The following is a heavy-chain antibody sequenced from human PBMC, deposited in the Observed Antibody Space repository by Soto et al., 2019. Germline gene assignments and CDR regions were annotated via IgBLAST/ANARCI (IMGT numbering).Heavy chain of an antibody. D-gene: IGHD5-12*01. J-gene: IGHJ4*02. CDR2: SNHSGST. Sequence: QVQLQQWGAGLLKPSETLSLTCAVYGGSFSGYYWSWIRQPPVKGLEWIGESNHSGSTNYNPSLKSRVTISVDTSKNQFSLKLSSVTAADTAVYYCARGVATVVTSYFDYWGQGTLVTVSS. V-gene: IGHV4-34*01. CDR1: GGSFSGYY. CDR3: ARGVATVVTSYFDY.